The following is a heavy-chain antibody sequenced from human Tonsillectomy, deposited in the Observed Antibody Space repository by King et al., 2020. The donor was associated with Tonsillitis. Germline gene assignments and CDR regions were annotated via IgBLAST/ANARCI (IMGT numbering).Heavy chain of an antibody. J-gene: IGHJ2*01. CDR1: GYTFPAYW. V-gene: IGHV5-51*01. Sequence: QLVQSGAEVKKPGESLKSSCTGLGYTFPAYWIAWVRQMPGKGVEWVGVIFTGESDTKYSPSFEDQGTLSADASTSTAYLHWSSLRASDTAICFCSRHDSDGAFFDLWGRGTPVTVPS. CDR2: IFTGESDT. D-gene: IGHD5-24*01. CDR3: SRHDSDGAFFDL.